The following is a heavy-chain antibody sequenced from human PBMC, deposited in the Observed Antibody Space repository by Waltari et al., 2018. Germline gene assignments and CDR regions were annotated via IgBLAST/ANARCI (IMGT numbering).Heavy chain of an antibody. D-gene: IGHD6-19*01. CDR3: ARRLSSGCEY. CDR2: ISSSSSYI. Sequence: EVQLVESGGGLVKPGGSLRLSCAASGFTFRSYSMNWVRQSPGKGLEWFSSISSSSSYIYYSDSVKGRFTISRDNAKNTLYLQMNSLRAEDTAVYYCARRLSSGCEYWGQGALVTGSS. V-gene: IGHV3-21*01. CDR1: GFTFRSYS. J-gene: IGHJ4*02.